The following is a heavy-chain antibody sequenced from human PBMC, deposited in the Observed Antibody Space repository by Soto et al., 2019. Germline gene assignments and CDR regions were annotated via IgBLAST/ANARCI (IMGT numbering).Heavy chain of an antibody. V-gene: IGHV3-33*01. CDR1: GFTFSSYG. CDR3: ARTRGDSSSWYDAFDI. Sequence: PGGSLRLSCAASGFTFSSYGMHWVRQAPGKGLEWVAVIWYDGSNKYYADSVKGRFTISRDNSKNTLYLQMNSLRAEDTAVYYCARTRGDSSSWYDAFDIWGQGTMVTVSS. CDR2: IWYDGSNK. J-gene: IGHJ3*02. D-gene: IGHD6-13*01.